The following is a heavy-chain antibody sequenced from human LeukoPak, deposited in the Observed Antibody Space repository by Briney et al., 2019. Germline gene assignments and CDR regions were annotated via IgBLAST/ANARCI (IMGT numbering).Heavy chain of an antibody. V-gene: IGHV1-46*01. CDR3: AREAGGDYVWGSYRPGAFDI. CDR2: INPSGGST. Sequence: ASVKVSCKASGYTFTSYYMHWVRQAPGQGLEWMGIINPSGGSTSYAQRFQGRVTMTRDTSTSTVYMELSSLRPEDTAVYYCAREAGGDYVWGSYRPGAFDIWGQGTMVTVSS. CDR1: GYTFTSYY. J-gene: IGHJ3*02. D-gene: IGHD3-16*02.